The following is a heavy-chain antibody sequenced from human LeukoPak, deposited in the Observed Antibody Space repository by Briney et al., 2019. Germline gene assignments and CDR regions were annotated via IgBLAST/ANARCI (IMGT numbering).Heavy chain of an antibody. V-gene: IGHV1-69*05. J-gene: IGHJ6*03. D-gene: IGHD3-22*01. CDR3: ASEGNYDSSGYSRYNYYYMDV. CDR2: IIPAFGTA. CDR1: GGTSSSYS. Sequence: SVKVSCKGSGGTSSSYSISWVRQAPGQGLEWMGGIIPAFGTAHYAQKFQGRVTFTTDESTTTAYMELRSLRSEDTAVYYCASEGNYDSSGYSRYNYYYMDVWGKGTAVTVSS.